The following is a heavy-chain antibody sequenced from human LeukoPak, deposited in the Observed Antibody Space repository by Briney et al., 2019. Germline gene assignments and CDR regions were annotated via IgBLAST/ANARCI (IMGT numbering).Heavy chain of an antibody. Sequence: SETLSLTCTVSGYSISSGYYWGWIRQPPGKGLEWIGSIYHSGSTYYNPSLKSRVTISVDTSKNQFSLKLSSVTAADTAVYYCARDWGSGYSYGPYYYYYYYMDVWGKGTTVTISS. J-gene: IGHJ6*03. V-gene: IGHV4-38-2*02. D-gene: IGHD5-18*01. CDR2: IYHSGST. CDR1: GYSISSGYY. CDR3: ARDWGSGYSYGPYYYYYYYMDV.